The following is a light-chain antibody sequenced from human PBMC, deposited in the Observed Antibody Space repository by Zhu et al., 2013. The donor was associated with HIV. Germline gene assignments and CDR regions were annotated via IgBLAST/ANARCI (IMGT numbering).Light chain of an antibody. Sequence: RVLTQSPATLSVSPGEGAILSCTASQSVSSKLAWYHQRPGQAPRLLIYATSTRATDIPARFRGSGSGTEFTLTISSLQSEDFGIYYCQQYDSWPLTFGGGTRVEI. V-gene: IGKV3D-15*01. J-gene: IGKJ4*01. CDR1: QSVSSK. CDR2: ATS. CDR3: QQYDSWPLT.